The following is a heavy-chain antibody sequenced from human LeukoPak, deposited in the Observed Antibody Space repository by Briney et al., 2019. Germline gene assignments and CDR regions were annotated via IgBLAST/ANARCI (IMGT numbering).Heavy chain of an antibody. V-gene: IGHV5-51*01. CDR1: GYSFTSYW. CDR2: IYPVDSDT. Sequence: GESLKISCKGSGYSFTSYWIGWVRQMPGKGLEWMGIIYPVDSDTRYSPSFQGQVTISADKSISTAYLQWSSLKASDTAMYYCARRLPLDSGSPIPLDYGMDVWGQGTTVTVSS. J-gene: IGHJ6*02. D-gene: IGHD1-26*01. CDR3: ARRLPLDSGSPIPLDYGMDV.